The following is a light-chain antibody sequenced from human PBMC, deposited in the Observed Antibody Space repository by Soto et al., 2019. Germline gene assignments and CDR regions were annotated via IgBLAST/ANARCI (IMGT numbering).Light chain of an antibody. CDR2: KAS. Sequence: DIQMTQSPSTLSASVGDRVTITCRASQSLGNWLAWYQQKPGKAPKLLIYKASNLQNGVPSRFSGGGSGTEFTLTISSLQPDDFATYYCQQYNSYPITFGQGTRLESK. CDR3: QQYNSYPIT. CDR1: QSLGNW. V-gene: IGKV1-5*03. J-gene: IGKJ5*01.